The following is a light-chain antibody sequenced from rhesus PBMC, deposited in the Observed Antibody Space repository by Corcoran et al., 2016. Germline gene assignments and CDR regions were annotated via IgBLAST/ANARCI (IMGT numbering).Light chain of an antibody. CDR1: QSISSW. J-gene: IGKJ1*01. CDR2: KAS. V-gene: IGKV1-22*01. Sequence: DIQMTQSPSSLSASVGDTVTITCRASQSISSWLDWSQQKPGKAPKLLIYKASRLQSWVPSRFSGSGAGTDVTLTISSLQPEDFATYYCLQYSSSPPWTFGQGTKVEIK. CDR3: LQYSSSPPWT.